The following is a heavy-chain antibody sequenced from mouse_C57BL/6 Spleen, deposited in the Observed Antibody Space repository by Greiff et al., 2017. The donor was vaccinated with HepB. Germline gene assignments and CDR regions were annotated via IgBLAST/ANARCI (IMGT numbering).Heavy chain of an antibody. Sequence: VQLVESGAELVRPGASVTLSCKASGYTFTDYEMHWVKQTPVHGLEWIGAIDPETGGTAYNQKFKGKAILTADKSSSTAYMELRSLTSEDSAVYYGSTYAMDYWGQGTSVTVSS. CDR1: GYTFTDYE. CDR3: STYAMDY. J-gene: IGHJ4*01. V-gene: IGHV1-15*01. CDR2: IDPETGGT.